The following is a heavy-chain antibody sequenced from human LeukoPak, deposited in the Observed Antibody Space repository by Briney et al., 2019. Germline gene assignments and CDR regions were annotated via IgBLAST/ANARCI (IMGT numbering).Heavy chain of an antibody. CDR1: GFTFSSYS. J-gene: IGHJ4*02. D-gene: IGHD3-10*01. V-gene: IGHV3-48*01. Sequence: HPGGSLRLSCAASGFTFSSYSMNWVRQAPGKGLEWVSYISSSSSTIYYADSVKGRFTISRDNAKNSLYLQMNSLRAEDTAVYYCARVGGYYGSGDTGGGYWGQGTLVTVSS. CDR2: ISSSSSTI. CDR3: ARVGGYYGSGDTGGGY.